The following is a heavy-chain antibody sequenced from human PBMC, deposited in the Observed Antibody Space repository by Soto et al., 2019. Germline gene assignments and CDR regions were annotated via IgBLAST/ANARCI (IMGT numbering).Heavy chain of an antibody. Sequence: EVQLLQSGGGLVQPGGSLRLSCAASGFTFSNYAMSWLRQPPGKGLEWVSAISGSGDRTYYTDSVKGRFTISRDNSKNTLYLQMNSLRAEDSAVYYCVRERRGHSYADSWGQGTLVTVSS. CDR2: ISGSGDRT. CDR3: VRERRGHSYADS. V-gene: IGHV3-23*01. D-gene: IGHD5-18*01. CDR1: GFTFSNYA. J-gene: IGHJ4*02.